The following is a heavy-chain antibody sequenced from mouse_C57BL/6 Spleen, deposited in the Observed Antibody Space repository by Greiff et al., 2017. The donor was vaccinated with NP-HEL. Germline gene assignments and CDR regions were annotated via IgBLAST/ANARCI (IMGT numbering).Heavy chain of an antibody. CDR3: ARDSYYGSSLFDY. Sequence: EVKLQESGPGLVKPSQSLSLTCSVTGYSITSGYYWNWIRQFPGNKLEWMGYISYDGSNNYNPSLKNRISITRETSKNQFFLKLNSVTTEDTATYYCARDSYYGSSLFDYWGQGTTLTVSS. CDR2: ISYDGSN. J-gene: IGHJ2*01. D-gene: IGHD1-1*01. V-gene: IGHV3-6*01. CDR1: GYSITSGYY.